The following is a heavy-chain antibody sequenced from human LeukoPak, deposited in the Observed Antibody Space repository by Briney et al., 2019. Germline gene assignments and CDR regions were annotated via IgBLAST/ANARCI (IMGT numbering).Heavy chain of an antibody. CDR3: AKGKGSGRYDFDY. D-gene: IGHD6-19*01. CDR2: ITGSGGST. V-gene: IGHV3-23*01. CDR1: GCTFSNYA. J-gene: IGHJ4*02. Sequence: LSGGSLRLSCAASGCTFSNYAMTWVRQPPGKGLDWVSSITGSGGSTYYAESVKGRFTISRDNSKNTLYLQMNSLRAADTAVYYCAKGKGSGRYDFDYWRQGTLVPVSS.